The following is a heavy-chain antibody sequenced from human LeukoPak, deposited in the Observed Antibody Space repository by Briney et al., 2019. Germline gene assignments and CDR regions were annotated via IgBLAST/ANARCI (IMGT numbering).Heavy chain of an antibody. CDR2: IYYSGST. Sequence: SETLSLTCTVSGVSISSSSYYWGWIRQPPGKGLEWIGSIYYSGSTYYNPSLKSRVTISVDTSKNQFSLKLSSVTAADTAVYYCARGSLTGNPGYFDYWGQGTLVTVSS. CDR3: ARGSLTGNPGYFDY. J-gene: IGHJ4*02. V-gene: IGHV4-39*07. D-gene: IGHD1-14*01. CDR1: GVSISSSSYY.